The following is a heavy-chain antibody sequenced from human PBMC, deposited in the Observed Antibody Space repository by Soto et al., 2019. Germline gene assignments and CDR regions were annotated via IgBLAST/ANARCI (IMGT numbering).Heavy chain of an antibody. CDR1: GGSLRTGSYY. D-gene: IGHD6-25*01. V-gene: IGHV4-61*01. CDR3: AREKAARHWIGP. CDR2: FFFRGTT. Sequence: QVQLQESGPGLVKPSETLSLTCTVSGGSLRTGSYYWSWIRQPPGKGLELIGYFFFRGTTSYNPSLKRRITLAVDPHESHVALNQNSVTAADRALFYCAREKAARHWIGPWGQGDLGT. J-gene: IGHJ5*02.